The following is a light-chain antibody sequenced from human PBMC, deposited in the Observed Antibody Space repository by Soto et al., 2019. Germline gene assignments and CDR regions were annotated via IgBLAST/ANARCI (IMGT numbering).Light chain of an antibody. Sequence: EIVLTQSPVTLSLSPGERATLSCRASQSVSSYLVWYQQKPGQAPRLLIYDASNRATGIPARFSGSGSGTDFTLTISSLETEDLAVYYCQQRSNWPITFGQGTRLEXK. CDR3: QQRSNWPIT. V-gene: IGKV3-11*01. CDR2: DAS. J-gene: IGKJ5*01. CDR1: QSVSSY.